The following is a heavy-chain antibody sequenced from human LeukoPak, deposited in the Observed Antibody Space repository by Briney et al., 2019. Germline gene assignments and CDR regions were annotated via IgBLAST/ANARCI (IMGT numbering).Heavy chain of an antibody. V-gene: IGHV4-39*01. CDR2: IYYSGIT. CDR3: ASWGATHHYFDS. CDR1: GGSISSNSYY. D-gene: IGHD1-26*01. Sequence: KPSETLSLTCTVSGGSISSNSYYWGWIRQPPGKGLEWIGSIYYSGITYYNPSLKSRVTISVDTSKNQFSLKLSSVTAADTAVYYCASWGATHHYFDSWGRGTLVTVSS. J-gene: IGHJ4*02.